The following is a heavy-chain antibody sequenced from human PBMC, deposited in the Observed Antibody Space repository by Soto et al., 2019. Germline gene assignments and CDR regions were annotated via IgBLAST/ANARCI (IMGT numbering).Heavy chain of an antibody. CDR3: ARAVNVYSSGWYYFDY. J-gene: IGHJ4*02. V-gene: IGHV4-61*01. CDR2: IYYSGST. Sequence: SETLSLTCTVSGDSVSSGSYYWSWIRQPPGKGLEWIGYIYYSGSTNYNPSLKSRVTISVDTSKNQFSLKLTSVTAADTAVYYCARAVNVYSSGWYYFDYWGQGTLVTVSS. D-gene: IGHD6-19*01. CDR1: GDSVSSGSYY.